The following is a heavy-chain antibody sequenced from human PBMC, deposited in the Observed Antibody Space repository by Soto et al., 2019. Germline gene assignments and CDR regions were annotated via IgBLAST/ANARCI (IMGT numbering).Heavy chain of an antibody. CDR1: GYSFTSYW. CDR2: IYPGDSDT. V-gene: IGHV5-51*01. J-gene: IGHJ3*02. CDR3: ARGQRWTDNAFYI. D-gene: IGHD6-25*01. Sequence: GESLKISCKGSGYSFTSYWIGWVRQMPGKGLEWMGIIYPGDSDTRYSPSFQGQVTISADKSISTAYLQWSSLKALDTALYYCARGQRWTDNAFYIWDKGTMGTV.